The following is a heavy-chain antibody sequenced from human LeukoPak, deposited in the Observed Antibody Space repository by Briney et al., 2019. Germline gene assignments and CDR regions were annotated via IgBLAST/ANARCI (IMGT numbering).Heavy chain of an antibody. Sequence: PGGSLRLSCAASGFTFSSYSMNWVRQAPGKGLEWVSAISSDSNYIYYADSLKGRFTISRDNARNSLYLQMNSLRAEDTAVYYCARDLRRISEYWGRGTLVTVSS. V-gene: IGHV3-21*01. D-gene: IGHD3-10*01. J-gene: IGHJ4*02. CDR3: ARDLRRISEY. CDR2: ISSDSNYI. CDR1: GFTFSSYS.